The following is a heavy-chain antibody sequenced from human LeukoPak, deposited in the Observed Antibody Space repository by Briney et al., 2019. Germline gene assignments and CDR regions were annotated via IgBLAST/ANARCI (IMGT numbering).Heavy chain of an antibody. V-gene: IGHV1-2*02. J-gene: IGHJ6*02. CDR3: ARGVPSVLRYFDWSTTHYYYGMDV. CDR1: GYTFTSYY. CDR2: INPNSGGT. D-gene: IGHD3-9*01. Sequence: GASVKVSGKASGYTFTSYYMHWVRRAPGQGLEWMGWINPNSGGTNYAQKFQGRVTMTRDTSISTAYMELSRLRSDDTAVYYCARGVPSVLRYFDWSTTHYYYGMDVWGQGTTVTVSS.